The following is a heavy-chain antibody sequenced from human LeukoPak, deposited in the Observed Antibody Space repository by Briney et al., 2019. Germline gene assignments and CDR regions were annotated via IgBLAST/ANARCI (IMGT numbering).Heavy chain of an antibody. Sequence: ASVKVSCKASGYTFTSYYMHWVRQAPGQGLEWMGWINPNSGGTNYAQKFQGWVTMTRDTSISTAYMELSRLRSDDTAVYYCARDRGSSYYYYYGMDVWGQGTTVTVSS. D-gene: IGHD1-26*01. V-gene: IGHV1-2*04. CDR3: ARDRGSSYYYYYGMDV. J-gene: IGHJ6*02. CDR2: INPNSGGT. CDR1: GYTFTSYY.